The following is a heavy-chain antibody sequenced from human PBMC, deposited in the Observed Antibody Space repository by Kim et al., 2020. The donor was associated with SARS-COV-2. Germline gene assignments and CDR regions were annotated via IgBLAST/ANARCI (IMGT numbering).Heavy chain of an antibody. Sequence: GGSLRLSCAASGFTFSNYWMHWVRQAPGKGLVWVSHINTDGGSATYADSVKGRFTISRDNAKNTLYLQMNSLRAEDTAIYYCVRDASHTLDYWGQGTLVT. V-gene: IGHV3-74*01. CDR1: GFTFSNYW. CDR2: INTDGGSA. CDR3: VRDASHTLDY. J-gene: IGHJ4*02.